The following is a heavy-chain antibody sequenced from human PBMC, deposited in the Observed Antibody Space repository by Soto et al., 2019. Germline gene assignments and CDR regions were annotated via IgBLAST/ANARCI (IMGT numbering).Heavy chain of an antibody. D-gene: IGHD4-4*01. CDR1: GYTFTGYY. Sequence: GASVKVSCKASGYTFTGYYMHWVRQAPGQGLEWMGWINPNSGGTNYAQKFQGWVTMTRDTPISTAYMELSRLRSDDTAVYYCARDLTSTPDYYYGMDVWGQGTTVTVSS. V-gene: IGHV1-2*04. CDR3: ARDLTSTPDYYYGMDV. CDR2: INPNSGGT. J-gene: IGHJ6*02.